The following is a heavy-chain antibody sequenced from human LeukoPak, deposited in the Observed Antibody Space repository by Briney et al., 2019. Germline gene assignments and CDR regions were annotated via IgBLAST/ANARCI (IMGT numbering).Heavy chain of an antibody. V-gene: IGHV1-2*02. Sequence: ASVKVSCTASGYTFTGYYMHWVRQAPGQGLEWMGWINPNSGGTNYAQKFQGRVTMTRDTSISTAYMELSRLRSDDTAVYYCARDTRRLKDYDFWSGPVYYFDYWGQGTLVTVSS. CDR1: GYTFTGYY. CDR2: INPNSGGT. D-gene: IGHD3-3*01. CDR3: ARDTRRLKDYDFWSGPVYYFDY. J-gene: IGHJ4*02.